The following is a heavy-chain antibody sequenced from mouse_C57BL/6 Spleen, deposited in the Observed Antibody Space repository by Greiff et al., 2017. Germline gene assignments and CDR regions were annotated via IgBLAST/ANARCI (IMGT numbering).Heavy chain of an antibody. Sequence: VQLQQPGAELVKPGASVKLSCKASGYTFTSYWMQWVKQRPGQGLEWIGEIDPSDSYTNYNQKFKGKATLTVDTSSSTAYMQLSSLTSEDSAVYYCARYATVVAYYAMDYWGQGTSVTVSS. D-gene: IGHD1-1*01. V-gene: IGHV1-50*01. CDR2: IDPSDSYT. J-gene: IGHJ4*01. CDR1: GYTFTSYW. CDR3: ARYATVVAYYAMDY.